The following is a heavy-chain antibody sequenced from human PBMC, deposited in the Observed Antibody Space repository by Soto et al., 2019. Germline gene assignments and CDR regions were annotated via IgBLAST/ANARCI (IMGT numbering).Heavy chain of an antibody. CDR1: GFTFSSYG. Sequence: GGSLRLSCAASGFTFSSYGMHWVRQAPGKGLEWVAVISYDGSNKYYADSVKGRFTISRDNSKNTLYLQMNSLRAEDTAVYYCAKYPYYYDSSGYRFLDYWGQGTLVTVSS. D-gene: IGHD3-22*01. CDR3: AKYPYYYDSSGYRFLDY. CDR2: ISYDGSNK. J-gene: IGHJ4*02. V-gene: IGHV3-30*18.